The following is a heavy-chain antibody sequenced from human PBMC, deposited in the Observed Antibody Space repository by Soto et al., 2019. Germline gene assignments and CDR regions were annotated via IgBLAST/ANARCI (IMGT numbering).Heavy chain of an antibody. CDR1: GFTFSSYA. Sequence: GGSLRLSCAASGFTFSSYAMSWVRQAPGKGLEWVSAISGSGGSTYYADSVKGRFTISRDNSKNTLYLQMNSLRAEDTAVYYCATPPAESSGWPQGYYYYGMDVWGQGTTVTVSS. CDR3: ATPPAESSGWPQGYYYYGMDV. J-gene: IGHJ6*02. V-gene: IGHV3-23*01. CDR2: ISGSGGST. D-gene: IGHD6-19*01.